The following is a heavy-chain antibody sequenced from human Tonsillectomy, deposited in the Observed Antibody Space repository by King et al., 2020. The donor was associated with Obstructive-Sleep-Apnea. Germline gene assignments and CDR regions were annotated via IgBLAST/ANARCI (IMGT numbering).Heavy chain of an antibody. CDR1: GGSISSGDYY. CDR2: IYYSGST. Sequence: VQLQESGPGLVKPSQTLSLTCTVSGGSISSGDYYWSWIRQPPGKGLEWIGYIYYSGSTYYNPSLKSRLTISVDTSKNQFSLKLSSVTAADTAVYYCARDSDLLTGYYHFDYWGQGTLVTVSS. CDR3: ARDSDLLTGYYHFDY. J-gene: IGHJ4*02. V-gene: IGHV4-30-4*01. D-gene: IGHD3-9*01.